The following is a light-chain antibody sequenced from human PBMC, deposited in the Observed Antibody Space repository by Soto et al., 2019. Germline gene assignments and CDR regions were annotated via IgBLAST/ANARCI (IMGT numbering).Light chain of an antibody. Sequence: EIVLTQSPATLSLSPGERATLSCRASQSVGNYLAWYQQRPGQAPRLLIYDASNRATGIPARFSGSGSGTDFTLTISSLEPEDCAVYYCQQRCDCPPGATFGQGTRLEIK. CDR1: QSVGNY. CDR3: QQRCDCPPGAT. V-gene: IGKV3-11*01. CDR2: DAS. J-gene: IGKJ5*01.